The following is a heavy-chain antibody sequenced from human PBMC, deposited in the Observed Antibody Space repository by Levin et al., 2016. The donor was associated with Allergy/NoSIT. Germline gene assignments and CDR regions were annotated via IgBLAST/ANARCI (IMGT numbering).Heavy chain of an antibody. J-gene: IGHJ6*02. D-gene: IGHD3-10*01. CDR3: ASHVPVNYYGSGSPPRSLYYYYGMDV. V-gene: IGHV1-69*06. Sequence: WVRQAPGQGLEWMGGIIPLFGTADYSQKFQGRVSITADTSTSTAYMEMYSLTSEDTAIYYCASHVPVNYYGSGSPPRSLYYYYGMDVWGQGTTVTVSS. CDR2: IIPLFGTA.